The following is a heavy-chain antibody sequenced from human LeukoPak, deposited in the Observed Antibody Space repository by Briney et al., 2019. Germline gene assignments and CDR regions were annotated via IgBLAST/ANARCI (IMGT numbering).Heavy chain of an antibody. CDR3: VRGGGYSYGHCDY. Sequence: GGSLRLSCAASGFTSSGYWMHWVRQAPGKGLVWLSRINNDGSSTSYADSVKGRFTISRDNAKNTLYLQMNSLRAEDTAVYYCVRGGGYSYGHCDYWGQGTLVTVSS. V-gene: IGHV3-74*01. CDR1: GFTSSGYW. CDR2: INNDGSST. D-gene: IGHD5-18*01. J-gene: IGHJ4*02.